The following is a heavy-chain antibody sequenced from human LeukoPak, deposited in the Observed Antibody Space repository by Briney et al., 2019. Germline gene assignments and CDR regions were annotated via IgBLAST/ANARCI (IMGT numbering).Heavy chain of an antibody. CDR2: IWNDGSNK. CDR3: AKDLSSSWFEGLDN. Sequence: PGRSLRLSCAASGFTLSTYGMYWVRQAPGKGREWVAVIWNDGSNKHYADSVKGRFTISRDNSKNTLDLQMNSLRAEDTAVYYCAKDLSSSWFEGLDNWGQGTLVTVSS. V-gene: IGHV3-33*06. D-gene: IGHD6-13*01. CDR1: GFTLSTYG. J-gene: IGHJ4*02.